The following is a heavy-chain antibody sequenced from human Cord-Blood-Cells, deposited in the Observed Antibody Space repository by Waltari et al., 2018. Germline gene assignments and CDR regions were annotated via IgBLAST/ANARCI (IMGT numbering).Heavy chain of an antibody. CDR1: GGSFSGYY. CDR3: ARFGLLSIAARPYYFDY. Sequence: QVQLQQWGAGLLKPSETLSLTCAVYGGSFSGYYWSWTRQPPGKGLEWIGEINHSGSTNYNPSLKSRVTISVDTSKNQFSLKLSSVTAADTAVYYCARFGLLSIAARPYYFDYWGQGTLVTVSS. CDR2: INHSGST. D-gene: IGHD6-6*01. J-gene: IGHJ4*02. V-gene: IGHV4-34*01.